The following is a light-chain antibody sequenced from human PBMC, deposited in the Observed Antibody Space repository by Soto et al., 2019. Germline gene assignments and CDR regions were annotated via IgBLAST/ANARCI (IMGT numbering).Light chain of an antibody. CDR3: QQYYSTPPT. J-gene: IGKJ2*01. V-gene: IGKV4-1*01. CDR1: QSVLYSSNNKNY. CDR2: WAS. Sequence: DIVMTQSPDSLAVSLGERATINCKSSQSVLYSSNNKNYLAWYQQKPGQPPKLLIYWASTRESGVPDRCSGSGSGTDFTLTIGSLQAEDVAVYYCQQYYSTPPTFGQGTKLESK.